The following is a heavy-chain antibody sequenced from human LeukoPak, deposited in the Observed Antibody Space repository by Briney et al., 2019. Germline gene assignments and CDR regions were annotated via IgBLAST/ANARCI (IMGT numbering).Heavy chain of an antibody. V-gene: IGHV1-24*01. Sequence: ASVKVSCKVSGYTLTELSMHWVRQAPGKGLEWMGGFDPEDGETIYAQKFQGRVTMTEDTSTDTAYMELSSLRSEDTAVYYCATDLAGYSSGWTPYYYYYGMDVWGQGNPGHRLL. CDR3: ATDLAGYSSGWTPYYYYYGMDV. CDR2: FDPEDGET. J-gene: IGHJ6*02. D-gene: IGHD6-19*01. CDR1: GYTLTELS.